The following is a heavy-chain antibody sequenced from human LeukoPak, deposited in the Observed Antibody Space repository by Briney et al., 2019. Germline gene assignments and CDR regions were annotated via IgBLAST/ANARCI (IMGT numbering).Heavy chain of an antibody. D-gene: IGHD6-19*01. Sequence: SETLSLTCTVSGGSISSSSYCWGWIREPPGKGLEWIGSIYYSGITYYNPSLKSRVTISVDTSKNQFSLKLSSVTAADTAVYSCASQKKTGIAVAGTSFDYWGQGTLVTVSS. J-gene: IGHJ4*02. CDR3: ASQKKTGIAVAGTSFDY. CDR1: GGSISSSSYC. CDR2: IYYSGIT. V-gene: IGHV4-39*01.